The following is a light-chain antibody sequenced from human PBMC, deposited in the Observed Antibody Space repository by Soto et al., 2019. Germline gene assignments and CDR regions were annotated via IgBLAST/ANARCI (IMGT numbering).Light chain of an antibody. V-gene: IGLV1-40*01. CDR1: SSNIGAGYD. J-gene: IGLJ2*01. CDR2: GNN. CDR3: QSYDSSLSGAV. Sequence: QSVLTQTPSVSGAPGQRVTISCTGSSSNIGAGYDVHWYQQLPGTAPKLLIYGNNNWPSGVPDRFSGSKSGTSASLAITGLQAEDEADYYCQSYDSSLSGAVFGGGTKLTVL.